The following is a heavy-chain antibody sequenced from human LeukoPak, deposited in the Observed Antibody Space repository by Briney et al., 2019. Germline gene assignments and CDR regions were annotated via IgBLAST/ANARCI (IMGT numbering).Heavy chain of an antibody. Sequence: ASVKVSFKASGYTFTSYGISWVRQAPGQGLEWMGWISAYNGNTNYAQKLQGRVTMTTDTSTSTAYMELRSLRSDDTAVYYCARDRVVPAATDFDYWGQGTLVTVSS. CDR2: ISAYNGNT. D-gene: IGHD2-2*01. V-gene: IGHV1-18*01. CDR1: GYTFTSYG. CDR3: ARDRVVPAATDFDY. J-gene: IGHJ4*02.